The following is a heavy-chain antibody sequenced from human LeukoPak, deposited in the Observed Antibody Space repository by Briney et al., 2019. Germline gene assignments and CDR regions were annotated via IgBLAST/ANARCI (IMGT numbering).Heavy chain of an antibody. CDR2: IYYSGST. Sequence: PSETLSLTCTVSGGSISSYYWSWIRQPPGKGLEWIGYIYYSGSTNYNPSLKSRVTISVDTSKNQFSPKLSSVTAADTAVYYCARRDDSSGYYAFDIWGQGTMVTVSS. CDR1: GGSISSYY. CDR3: ARRDDSSGYYAFDI. D-gene: IGHD3-22*01. J-gene: IGHJ3*02. V-gene: IGHV4-59*08.